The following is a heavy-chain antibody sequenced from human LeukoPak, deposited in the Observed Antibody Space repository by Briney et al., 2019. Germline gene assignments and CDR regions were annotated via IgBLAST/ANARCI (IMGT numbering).Heavy chain of an antibody. J-gene: IGHJ3*02. Sequence: PGGSLRLSCAASGFTFSRYNMHWVRQAPGKGLEWVAIISYDGSHKFYTDSVKGRFTVSRDNSKNTLNLQMNSLRAEDTAVYYCASWVAYYVGGSKNDAFDIWGQGTMVTVSS. CDR3: ASWVAYYVGGSKNDAFDI. V-gene: IGHV3-30*04. CDR2: ISYDGSHK. D-gene: IGHD3-16*01. CDR1: GFTFSRYN.